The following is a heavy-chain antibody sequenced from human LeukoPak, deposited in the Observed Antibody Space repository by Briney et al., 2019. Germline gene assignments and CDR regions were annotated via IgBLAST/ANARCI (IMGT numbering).Heavy chain of an antibody. V-gene: IGHV4-39*07. CDR1: GGSISSSSYY. CDR3: ARDPAHIAVAGTTY. CDR2: IYYSGST. D-gene: IGHD6-19*01. J-gene: IGHJ4*02. Sequence: PETLSLTCTVSGGSISSSSYYWGWIRQPPGKGLEWIGSIYYSGSTYYNPSLKSRVTISVDTSKNQFSLKLSSVTAADTAVYYCARDPAHIAVAGTTYWGQGTLVTVSS.